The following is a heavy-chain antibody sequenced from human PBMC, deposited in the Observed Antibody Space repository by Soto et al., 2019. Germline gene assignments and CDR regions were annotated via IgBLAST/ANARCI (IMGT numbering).Heavy chain of an antibody. CDR1: GFIFSNFW. CDR3: AREKRGQCLVPGFDY. CDR2: IKHDGSEK. J-gene: IGHJ4*02. V-gene: IGHV3-7*03. Sequence: PGGSLRLSCAASGFIFSNFWMSWVRQAPGKGLEWVANIKHDGSEKYYVDSVKGRFTISRDNVKNSLYLQMNSLRAEDTAVYYCAREKRGQCLVPGFDYWGQGTLVTVSS. D-gene: IGHD6-19*01.